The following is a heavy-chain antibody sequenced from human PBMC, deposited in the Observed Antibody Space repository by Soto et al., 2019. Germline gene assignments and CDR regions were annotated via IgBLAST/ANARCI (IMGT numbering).Heavy chain of an antibody. D-gene: IGHD3-9*01. CDR2: ISYDGSNK. J-gene: IGHJ4*02. Sequence: PWGSLRLSCAASGFTFSSYVIHWVRQAPGKGLEWVAVISYDGSNKYYADSVKGRFTISRDNSKNLLYLQMNSLGAEDTAVYYCAKDYYDTLTGYYGPDYWGQGTLVTAPQ. CDR3: AKDYYDTLTGYYGPDY. V-gene: IGHV3-30*18. CDR1: GFTFSSYV.